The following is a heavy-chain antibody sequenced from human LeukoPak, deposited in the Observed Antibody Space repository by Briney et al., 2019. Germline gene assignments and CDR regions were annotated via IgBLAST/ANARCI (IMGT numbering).Heavy chain of an antibody. CDR3: GKTTVGYSSGQKPAWPVDY. CDR2: IRASGGST. J-gene: IGHJ4*02. Sequence: GGSLRLSCAVSGFTFNTYAMSWVRQAPGKGLEWVSVIRASGGSTHYADPVKGRFTISRDNSRNTVYLQINSLRAEDTAVYYCGKTTVGYSSGQKPAWPVDYWGQGTLVTVSS. D-gene: IGHD5-18*01. CDR1: GFTFNTYA. V-gene: IGHV3-23*01.